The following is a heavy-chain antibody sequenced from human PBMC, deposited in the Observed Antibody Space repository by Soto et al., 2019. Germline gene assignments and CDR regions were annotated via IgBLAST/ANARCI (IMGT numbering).Heavy chain of an antibody. CDR2: IYWDDDK. V-gene: IGHV2-5*02. CDR3: AHRIPVPGTFDY. Sequence: QITLKESGPTLVKPTQTLTLTCTFSGFSLDTSGVGVGWIRQPPGKALEWLALIYWDDDKRYSPSLKGRLTNTKDTSKNQVVLTMTDMDPVDTATYFSAHRIPVPGTFDYWGQGTLVTVSS. J-gene: IGHJ4*02. CDR1: GFSLDTSGVG. D-gene: IGHD6-19*01.